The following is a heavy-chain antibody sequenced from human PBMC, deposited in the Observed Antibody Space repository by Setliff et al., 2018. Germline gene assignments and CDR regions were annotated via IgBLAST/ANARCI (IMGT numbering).Heavy chain of an antibody. CDR1: GGSISSYY. CDR3: ARHRGASFDS. CDR2: IYIGGSA. D-gene: IGHD3-10*01. V-gene: IGHV4-4*07. J-gene: IGHJ4*02. Sequence: SETLSLTCTVSGGSISSYYWSWIRQPAGKGLEWIGHIYIGGSANYNPSLKSRVTISLDTSKNQINLSLSSLTAADTAVYYCARHRGASFDSWGQGVLVTVSS.